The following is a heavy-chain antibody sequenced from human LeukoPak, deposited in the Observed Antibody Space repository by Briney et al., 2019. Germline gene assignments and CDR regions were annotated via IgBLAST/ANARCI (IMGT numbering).Heavy chain of an antibody. CDR1: GGSISSSSYY. CDR3: ATGYGSGTLRDRYYYMDV. J-gene: IGHJ6*03. V-gene: IGHV4-39*07. Sequence: SETLSLTCTVSGGSISSSSYYWGWIRQPPGKGLEWIGSIYYSGSTYYNPSLKSRVTISVDTSKNQFSLKLSSVTAADTAVYYCATGYGSGTLRDRYYYMDVWGKGTTVTVSS. D-gene: IGHD3-10*01. CDR2: IYYSGST.